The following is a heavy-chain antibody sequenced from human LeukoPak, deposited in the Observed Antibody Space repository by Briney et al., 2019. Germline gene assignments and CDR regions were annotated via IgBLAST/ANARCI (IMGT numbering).Heavy chain of an antibody. CDR3: ARDLVTVTKGFDI. CDR2: ISHIGRT. V-gene: IGHV4-59*11. CDR1: GDSFSSHY. D-gene: IGHD4-17*01. J-gene: IGHJ3*02. Sequence: PSETLSLTCAVSGDSFSSHYWTWIRQSPGTGLEWIGYISHIGRTNYNPSLKSRVTISIDTSKNQFSLKLWSVTAADTAVYYCARDLVTVTKGFDIWGQGTMVSLSS.